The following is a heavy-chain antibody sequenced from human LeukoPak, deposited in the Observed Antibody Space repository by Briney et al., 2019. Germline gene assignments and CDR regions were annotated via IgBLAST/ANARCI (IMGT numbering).Heavy chain of an antibody. V-gene: IGHV3-11*01. Sequence: PGGSLRLSCAASGFTFSDYYMSWIRQAPGKGLEWVSYISSSGSTIYYADSVKGRFTISRDNAKNSLYLQMNCLRAEDTAVYYCASGYCSSTSCWAEYFQHWGQGTLVTVSS. D-gene: IGHD2-2*03. CDR3: ASGYCSSTSCWAEYFQH. CDR1: GFTFSDYY. CDR2: ISSSGSTI. J-gene: IGHJ1*01.